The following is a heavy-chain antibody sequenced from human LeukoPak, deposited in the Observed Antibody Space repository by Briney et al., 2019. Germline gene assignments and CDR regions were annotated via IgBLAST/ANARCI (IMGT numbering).Heavy chain of an antibody. CDR3: ARAYDFWRGELDY. CDR1: GGSFSGYY. V-gene: IGHV4-34*01. D-gene: IGHD3-3*01. CDR2: INHSGST. J-gene: IGHJ4*02. Sequence: SETLSLTCAVYGGSFSGYYWSWIRQPPGKGLEWIGEINHSGSTNYNPSFKSRVTISVDTSKNQFSLKLSSVTAADTAVYYCARAYDFWRGELDYWGQGTLVTVSS.